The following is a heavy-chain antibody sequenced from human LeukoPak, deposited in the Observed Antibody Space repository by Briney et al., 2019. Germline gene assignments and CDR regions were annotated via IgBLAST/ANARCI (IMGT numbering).Heavy chain of an antibody. CDR3: ARGGGAVDY. D-gene: IGHD3-10*01. V-gene: IGHV3-7*01. CDR1: GFTFSDYW. J-gene: IGHJ4*02. CDR2: IKRDGSEK. Sequence: GGSLRLYCAASGFTFSDYWMTWVPQAPGKGLKWVANIKRDGSEKYYVDSVKGRFTISRDNAKNSLYLQMNSLRAEDTAVYYCARGGGAVDYWGQGTLVTVSS.